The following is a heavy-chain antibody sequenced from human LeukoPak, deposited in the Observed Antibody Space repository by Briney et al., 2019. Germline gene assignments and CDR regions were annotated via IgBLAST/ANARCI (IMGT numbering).Heavy chain of an antibody. J-gene: IGHJ5*02. CDR1: GGSISSSSYY. V-gene: IGHV4-39*01. CDR3: ATTAHNWFDP. CDR2: IYYSGST. Sequence: SETLSLTCTVSGGSISSSSYYWGWIRQPPGKGLEWIGSIYYSGSTYYNPSLKSRVTISVDTSKNQFSLKLSSVTAADTAVYYCATTAHNWFDPWGQGTLVTVSS. D-gene: IGHD1-26*01.